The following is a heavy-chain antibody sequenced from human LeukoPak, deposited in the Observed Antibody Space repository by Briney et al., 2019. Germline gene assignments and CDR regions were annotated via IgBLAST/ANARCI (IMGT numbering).Heavy chain of an antibody. CDR2: ISYDGSNK. J-gene: IGHJ4*02. CDR1: GFTFSSYG. V-gene: IGHV3-30*18. CDR3: AKDKNWNVCDY. D-gene: IGHD1-1*01. Sequence: PGGSLRRSCAASGFTFSSYGMHWVRQAPGKGLEWVAVISYDGSNKYYADSVKGRFTISRDNANNFLYLQMNSLRAEDTAVYYCAKDKNWNVCDYWGRGTLVTVSS.